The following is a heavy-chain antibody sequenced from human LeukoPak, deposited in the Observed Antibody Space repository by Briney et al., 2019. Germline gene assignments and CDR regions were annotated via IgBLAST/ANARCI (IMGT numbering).Heavy chain of an antibody. Sequence: GGSLRLSCAASEFAFGAFPMSWIRQAAGKGLEWVPSINGDGDSTHYAGSVKGRFTISRDNSKNALYLQMNSLRAEDTAVYYCAKDDWGSSSPRNFDYWGQGTLVTVSS. CDR2: INGDGDST. D-gene: IGHD6-6*01. J-gene: IGHJ4*02. CDR1: EFAFGAFP. CDR3: AKDDWGSSSPRNFDY. V-gene: IGHV3-23*01.